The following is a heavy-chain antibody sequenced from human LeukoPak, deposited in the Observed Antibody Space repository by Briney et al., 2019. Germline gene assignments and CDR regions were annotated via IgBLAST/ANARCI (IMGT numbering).Heavy chain of an antibody. CDR1: GYSLSTGYY. D-gene: IGHD2-2*01. CDR3: ARSKCGSTSCYGGNWFDP. J-gene: IGHJ5*02. V-gene: IGHV4-38-2*01. CDR2: IYHSGST. Sequence: SETLSLTSAVSGYSLSTGYYWGWIRQPPGKGLEWIGTIYHSGSTYYNPSLKSRVTISVDTSKNQFSLKLGSVTAADTALYYCARSKCGSTSCYGGNWFDPWGQGTLVTVSS.